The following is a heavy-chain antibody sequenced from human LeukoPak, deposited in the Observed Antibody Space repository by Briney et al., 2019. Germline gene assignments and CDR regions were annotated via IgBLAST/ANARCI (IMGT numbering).Heavy chain of an antibody. CDR1: GGSISSFTTHY. CDR3: ARLRSRGWLLPQYYYYMDV. V-gene: IGHV4-34*01. Sequence: PSETLSLTCSVSGGSISSFTTHYWSWIRQPPGKGLEWIGEINHSGSTNYNPSLKSRVTISVDTSKNQFSLKLSSVTAADTAVYYCARLRSRGWLLPQYYYYMDVWGKGTTVTISS. J-gene: IGHJ6*03. D-gene: IGHD3-22*01. CDR2: INHSGST.